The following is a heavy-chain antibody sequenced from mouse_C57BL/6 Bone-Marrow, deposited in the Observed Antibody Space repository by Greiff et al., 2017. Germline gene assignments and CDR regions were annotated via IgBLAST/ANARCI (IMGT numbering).Heavy chain of an antibody. CDR2: IYPGGGYT. Sequence: QVQLQQSGAELVRPGTSVKMSCKASGYTFTNYCIGWAKQRPGHGLEWIGDIYPGGGYTNYNEKFKGKATLTADKSSSTAYMQFSSLTSEDSAIYYCARLTVVAYYAMDYWGQGTSVTVSS. J-gene: IGHJ4*01. CDR3: ARLTVVAYYAMDY. CDR1: GYTFTNYC. V-gene: IGHV1-63*01. D-gene: IGHD1-1*01.